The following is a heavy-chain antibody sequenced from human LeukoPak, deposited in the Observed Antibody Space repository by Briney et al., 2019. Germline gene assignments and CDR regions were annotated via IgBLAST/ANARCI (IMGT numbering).Heavy chain of an antibody. CDR1: GFIFSSYS. V-gene: IGHV3-48*04. J-gene: IGHJ6*03. D-gene: IGHD1-7*01. Sequence: GGSLRLSCAASGFIFSSYSMNWVRQAPGKGLEWLSYISSSSTTIYYADSVKGRFTISRDNAKNSLYLQMNSLKAEDTAVYYCARNRFPITGTTNNYYYMDVWGKGTTGTVS. CDR3: ARNRFPITGTTNNYYYMDV. CDR2: ISSSSTTI.